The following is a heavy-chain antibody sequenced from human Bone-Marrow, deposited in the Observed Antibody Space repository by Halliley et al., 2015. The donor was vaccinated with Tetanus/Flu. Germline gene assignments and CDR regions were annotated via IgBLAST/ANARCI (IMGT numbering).Heavy chain of an antibody. Sequence: SLRLSCAASRLTLSSYAMSWVRQAPGKGLEWVSSIRSGDNTHYADSVKGRFTISRDNSKNTLYLPMNSLRAEDTALYYCAKGVVYSRGWSNAFDIWGQGTLVTVSS. V-gene: IGHV3-23*01. D-gene: IGHD6-19*01. J-gene: IGHJ3*02. CDR1: RLTLSSYA. CDR2: IRSGDNT. CDR3: AKGVVYSRGWSNAFDI.